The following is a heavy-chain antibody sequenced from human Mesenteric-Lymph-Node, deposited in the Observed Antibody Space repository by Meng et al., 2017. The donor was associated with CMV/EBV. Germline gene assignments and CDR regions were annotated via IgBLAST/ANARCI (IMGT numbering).Heavy chain of an antibody. V-gene: IGHV3-33*01. CDR2: IWYDGSNK. CDR1: GFTFSSYG. Sequence: GGSLRLSCAASGFTFSSYGMHWVRQAPGKGLEWVAVIWYDGSNKYYTDSVKGRFTISRDNTKNSLYLQMNSLRAEDTAVYFCARSGIMVRGVSDYWGQGTLVTVSS. D-gene: IGHD3-10*01. J-gene: IGHJ4*02. CDR3: ARSGIMVRGVSDY.